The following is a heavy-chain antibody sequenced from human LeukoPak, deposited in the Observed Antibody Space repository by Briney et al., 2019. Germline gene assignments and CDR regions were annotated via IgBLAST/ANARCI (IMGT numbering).Heavy chain of an antibody. CDR2: IYTSGST. CDR3: ARDRGSSGWYDY. CDR1: GGSISSGSYY. J-gene: IGHJ4*02. D-gene: IGHD6-19*01. Sequence: SETLSLTCTVSGGSISSGSYYWSWIRQPAGKGLEWIGRIYTSGSTNYNPSLKSRVTISVDTSKNQFSLKLSSVTAADTAVYYCARDRGSSGWYDYWGQGTLVTVSS. V-gene: IGHV4-61*02.